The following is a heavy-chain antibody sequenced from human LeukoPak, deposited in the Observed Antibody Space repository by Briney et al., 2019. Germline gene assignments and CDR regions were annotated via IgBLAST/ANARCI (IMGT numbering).Heavy chain of an antibody. J-gene: IGHJ4*02. CDR3: ARGYGLAAGTEFYDY. CDR2: MNPNSGNT. CDR1: GYTFTSYD. Sequence: GASVKLSCKASGYTFTSYDINWVRQATGQGVEWMGWMNPNSGNTGYAQKFQGRVTMTRNTSISTAYMELSSLRSEDTAVYYCARGYGLAAGTEFYDYWGQGTLVTVSS. D-gene: IGHD6-13*01. V-gene: IGHV1-8*01.